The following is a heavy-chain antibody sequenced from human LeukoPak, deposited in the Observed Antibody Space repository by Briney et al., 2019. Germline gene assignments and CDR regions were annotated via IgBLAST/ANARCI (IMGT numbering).Heavy chain of an antibody. D-gene: IGHD1-1*01. CDR2: ITSDGSST. Sequence: GGSLRLSCVASGFTFSSYWMHWVRQAPGKGLVWVSRITSDGSSTTYADSVKGRFTISRDNAKNTLYLQMNSLRAEGTAVYYCVRDGIATGGDFDYWGQGTLVTVSS. V-gene: IGHV3-74*01. CDR3: VRDGIATGGDFDY. J-gene: IGHJ4*02. CDR1: GFTFSSYW.